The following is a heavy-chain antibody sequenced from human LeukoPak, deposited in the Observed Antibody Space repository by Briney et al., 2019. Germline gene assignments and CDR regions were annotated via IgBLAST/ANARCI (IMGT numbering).Heavy chain of an antibody. V-gene: IGHV3-48*01. D-gene: IGHD6-13*01. CDR3: ARDRPIPATGPHPIDY. Sequence: GGSLRLSCAVSGFTFSTYSMNWVRQAPGKGLEWVSYISSSSSTIYYADSVKGRFTISRDNAKNSLYLQMNSLRAEDTAVYYCARDRPIPATGPHPIDYWGQGTLVTVSS. CDR2: ISSSSSTI. CDR1: GFTFSTYS. J-gene: IGHJ4*02.